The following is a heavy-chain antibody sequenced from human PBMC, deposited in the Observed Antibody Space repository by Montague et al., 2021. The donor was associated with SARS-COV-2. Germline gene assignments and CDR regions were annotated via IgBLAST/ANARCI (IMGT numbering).Heavy chain of an antibody. CDR3: ARVRKDDYGDNYFDY. V-gene: IGHV4-34*01. Sequence: SETLSLTCAVYGGSFSGYYWSWIRQPPRKGLEWIGEISHSGSTNYNPSLKSRVTISIDTSKNQFSLKLSSVTAADTAVYYCARVRKDDYGDNYFDYWGQGTLVTVSS. J-gene: IGHJ4*02. CDR1: GGSFSGYY. CDR2: ISHSGST. D-gene: IGHD4-17*01.